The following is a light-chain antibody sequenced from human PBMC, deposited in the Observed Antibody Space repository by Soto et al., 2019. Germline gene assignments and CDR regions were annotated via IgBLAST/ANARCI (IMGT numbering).Light chain of an antibody. Sequence: DIQMTQSPSSLSASVGDRVTITCRASQSISSYLNWYQQKPGKAPNLLISAASSLQIGVPSRFSGSGSGTDFTLTISSLQPEDFATYYCQQSHTIPYTFGQGTKLEIK. CDR2: AAS. V-gene: IGKV1-39*01. J-gene: IGKJ2*01. CDR3: QQSHTIPYT. CDR1: QSISSY.